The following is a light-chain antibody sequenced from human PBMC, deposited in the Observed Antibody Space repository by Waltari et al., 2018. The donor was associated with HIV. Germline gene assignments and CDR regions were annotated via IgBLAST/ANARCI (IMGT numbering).Light chain of an antibody. CDR3: QQFNDLPPL. CDR1: RGIITA. Sequence: AILLTQSPSSLSAAVGDRVTITCRASRGIITALAWYQQKPGRPPKLVIYDASTLESGVPSRFSGSGSGTDFTLTINSLQPEDSASYYCQQFNDLPPLFGGGTKVEI. CDR2: DAS. V-gene: IGKV1D-13*01. J-gene: IGKJ4*01.